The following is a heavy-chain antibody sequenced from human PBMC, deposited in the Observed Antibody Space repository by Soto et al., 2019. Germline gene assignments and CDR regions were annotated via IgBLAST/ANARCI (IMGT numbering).Heavy chain of an antibody. CDR3: ARDGGVIIAAPTGGGYGMDV. CDR1: GFTFSDYY. J-gene: IGHJ6*02. Sequence: HVQMVESGGDLVKPGGSLRLSCAVSGFTFSDYYMSWIRQAPEKGLEWVAYISSRGNYTNYADSVRGRFTISRDNVKNSLFLQMNSLRDEDTAVYYCARDGGVIIAAPTGGGYGMDVWGQGTTVIVSS. CDR2: ISSRGNYT. D-gene: IGHD6-6*01. V-gene: IGHV3-11*06.